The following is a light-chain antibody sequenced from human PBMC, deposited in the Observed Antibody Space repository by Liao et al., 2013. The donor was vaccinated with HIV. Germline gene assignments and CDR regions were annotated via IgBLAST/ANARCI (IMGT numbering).Light chain of an antibody. V-gene: IGLV3-21*01. CDR2: YDS. CDR1: NIETKS. Sequence: SYVLTQPPSVSVAPGETARITCGGNNIETKSVHWYQQKSGQAPVLVIYYDSDRPSGIPERFSGSNSGNIATLTISGTQAMDEADYYCQAWDSSTVVFGGGTKLTVL. CDR3: QAWDSSTVV. J-gene: IGLJ2*01.